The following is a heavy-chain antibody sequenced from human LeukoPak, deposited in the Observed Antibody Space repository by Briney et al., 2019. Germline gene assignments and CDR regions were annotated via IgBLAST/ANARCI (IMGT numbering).Heavy chain of an antibody. J-gene: IGHJ4*02. CDR3: AKDSVVVVPAVMDY. Sequence: PGGSLRLSCAASGFTFSSYSMNWVRQAPGKGLEWVSSISSSSSYIYYADSVKGRFTISRDNSKNTLYLQMNSLRAEDTAVYYCAKDSVVVVPAVMDYWGQGTLVTVSS. CDR1: GFTFSSYS. V-gene: IGHV3-21*01. D-gene: IGHD2-2*01. CDR2: ISSSSSYI.